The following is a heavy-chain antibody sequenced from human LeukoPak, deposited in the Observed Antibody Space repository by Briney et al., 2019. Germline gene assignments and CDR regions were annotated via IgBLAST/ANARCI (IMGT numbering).Heavy chain of an antibody. Sequence: GGSLRLSCAASGFTFSSYAMQWVRQAPGKGLEWVAVISYDGSNKYYADSVKGRFTISRDNSKNTLYLQMNSLRAEDTAVYYCARDRYYYDSSGYYPDYWGQGTLVTVSS. V-gene: IGHV3-30-3*01. CDR1: GFTFSSYA. CDR2: ISYDGSNK. D-gene: IGHD3-22*01. CDR3: ARDRYYYDSSGYYPDY. J-gene: IGHJ4*02.